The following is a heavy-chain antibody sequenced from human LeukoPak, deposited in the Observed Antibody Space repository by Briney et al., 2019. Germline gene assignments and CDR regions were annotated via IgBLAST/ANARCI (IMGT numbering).Heavy chain of an antibody. CDR3: AKDTGPYDSSGYYYVRYFDY. CDR2: ISRNSASI. V-gene: IGHV3-9*01. CDR1: GFTFDDYA. Sequence: GGSLRLSCAASGFTFDDYAMHWVRQAPGKGLEWVSGISRNSASIGYADSVKGRFTISRDNAKNSLYLQMNSLRAEDTALYYCAKDTGPYDSSGYYYVRYFDYWGQGTLVTVSS. D-gene: IGHD3-22*01. J-gene: IGHJ4*02.